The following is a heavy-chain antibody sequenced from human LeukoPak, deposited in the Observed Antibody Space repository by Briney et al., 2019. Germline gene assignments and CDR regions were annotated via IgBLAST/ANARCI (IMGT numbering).Heavy chain of an antibody. CDR2: IYYSGST. CDR1: GGSISSYY. CDR3: ASAPRQGSIGGLDY. D-gene: IGHD3-16*01. V-gene: IGHV4-59*08. Sequence: PSETLSLTCTVSGGSISSYYWSRIRQPPGKGLEWIGYIYYSGSTNYNPSLKSRVTISVDTSKNQFSLKLSSVTAADTALYYCASAPRQGSIGGLDYWGQGTLVTVSS. J-gene: IGHJ4*02.